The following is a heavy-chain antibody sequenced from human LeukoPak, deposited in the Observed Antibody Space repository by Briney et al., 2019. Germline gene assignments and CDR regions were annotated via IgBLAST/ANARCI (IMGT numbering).Heavy chain of an antibody. CDR1: GFTFSSYA. D-gene: IGHD6-19*01. CDR2: ISGSGGST. Sequence: GGSLRLSCAASGFTFSSYAMSWVRQAPGKGLEWVSAISGSGGSTHYADSVKGRFTISRDNSKNTLYLQMNSLRAEDTAVYYCAKTGHSSGWYGDFDYWGQGTLVTVSS. V-gene: IGHV3-23*01. J-gene: IGHJ4*02. CDR3: AKTGHSSGWYGDFDY.